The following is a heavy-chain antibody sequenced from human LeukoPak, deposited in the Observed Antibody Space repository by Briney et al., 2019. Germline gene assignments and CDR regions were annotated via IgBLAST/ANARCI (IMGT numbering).Heavy chain of an antibody. Sequence: GGSLRLACAASGFTFSSYAMHWVGQAPGKGLEWVAVISYDGSNKYYADSVKGRFTISRDNSKNTLYLQMNSLRAEDTAVYYCARDPVEGVLSVTEGGFDYLGQGTLVTVSS. CDR3: ARDPVEGVLSVTEGGFDY. CDR2: ISYDGSNK. D-gene: IGHD5/OR15-5a*01. J-gene: IGHJ4*02. CDR1: GFTFSSYA. V-gene: IGHV3-30-3*01.